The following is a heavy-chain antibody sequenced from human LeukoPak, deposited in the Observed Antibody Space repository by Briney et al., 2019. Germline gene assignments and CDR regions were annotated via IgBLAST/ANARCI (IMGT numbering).Heavy chain of an antibody. CDR3: ARQSLVIYYYYYMDV. D-gene: IGHD2-21*01. Sequence: SETLSLTCTVSGGSISSGSYYWSWIRQPPGKGLEWIGEINHSGSTNYNPSLKSRVTISVDTSKNQFSLKLSSVTAADTAVYYCARQSLVIYYYYYMDVWGKGTTVTISS. CDR1: GGSISSGSYY. CDR2: INHSGST. V-gene: IGHV4-39*01. J-gene: IGHJ6*03.